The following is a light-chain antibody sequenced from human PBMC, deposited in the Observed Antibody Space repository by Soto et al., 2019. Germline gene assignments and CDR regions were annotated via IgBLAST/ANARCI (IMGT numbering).Light chain of an antibody. CDR2: DAS. J-gene: IGKJ5*01. CDR3: QQRKYWPPLT. V-gene: IGKV3-11*01. Sequence: ETVLTQSPATLSLSPGETATLSCRASQNVDIYVAWYQQKPGQAPRLLIYDASNRATGIPARFSGSGSGTDFTLTISSLKPEDFAVYYCQQRKYWPPLTFGQGTRLE. CDR1: QNVDIY.